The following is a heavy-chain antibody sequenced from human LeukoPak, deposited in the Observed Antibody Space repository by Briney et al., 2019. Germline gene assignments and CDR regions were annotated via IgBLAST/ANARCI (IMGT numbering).Heavy chain of an antibody. V-gene: IGHV3-48*03. CDR3: ARGTTVVTPTHFDY. D-gene: IGHD4-23*01. CDR2: ISSSGSTI. CDR1: GFTFSSYE. J-gene: IGHJ4*02. Sequence: GGSLRLSCAASGFTFSSYEMNWVRQAPGKGLEWVSYISSSGSTIYYADSVKGRFTISRDNAKNSLYLQMNSLRVEDTAVYYCARGTTVVTPTHFDYWGQGTLVTVSS.